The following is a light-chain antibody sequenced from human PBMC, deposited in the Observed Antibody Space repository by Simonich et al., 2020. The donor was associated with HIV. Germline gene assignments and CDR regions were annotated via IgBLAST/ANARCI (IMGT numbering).Light chain of an antibody. V-gene: IGKV3-11*01. CDR2: DAS. CDR3: QQRSKWPPFT. CDR1: QSVTTY. J-gene: IGKJ3*01. Sequence: EIVLTQSPATLSLSPGERATLSCRASQSVTTYLAWYQQKPGQAPMILIYDASSRATGIPARFSGSGSGTDFTLTISSLEPEDFAVYYCQQRSKWPPFTFGPGTKVDIK.